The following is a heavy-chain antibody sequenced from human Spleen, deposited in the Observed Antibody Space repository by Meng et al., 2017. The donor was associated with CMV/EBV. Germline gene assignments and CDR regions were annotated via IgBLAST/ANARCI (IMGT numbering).Heavy chain of an antibody. CDR1: GYFFTDYY. J-gene: IGHJ4*02. D-gene: IGHD3-3*01. CDR2: VDPEDGEI. CDR3: ARGTTIFGVVIPFDY. V-gene: IGHV1-69-2*01. Sequence: YGYFFTDYYIRWVQQAPGKGLEWMGLVDPEDGEIIYAEKFQGRVTITADTSTDTAYMELSRLRSDDTAVYYCARGTTIFGVVIPFDYWGQGTLVTVSS.